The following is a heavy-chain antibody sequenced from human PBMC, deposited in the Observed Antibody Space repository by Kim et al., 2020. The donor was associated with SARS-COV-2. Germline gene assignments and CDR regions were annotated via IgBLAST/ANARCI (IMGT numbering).Heavy chain of an antibody. Sequence: GGSLRLSCAASGFTFSTYAMSWVRQAPGKGLEWVSAISGSGDSTYYADSVKGRFTISRDNSKNTLYLLMNSLSAEDTAVYYCAKTVDRSAYLGRVYYYAMDVWGQGTTVTVSS. D-gene: IGHD3-22*01. V-gene: IGHV3-23*01. CDR2: ISGSGDST. CDR1: GFTFSTYA. J-gene: IGHJ6*02. CDR3: AKTVDRSAYLGRVYYYAMDV.